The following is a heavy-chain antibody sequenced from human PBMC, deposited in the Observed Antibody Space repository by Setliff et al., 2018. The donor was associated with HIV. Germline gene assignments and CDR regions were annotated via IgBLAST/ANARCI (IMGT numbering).Heavy chain of an antibody. CDR2: IFYTGTT. V-gene: IGHV4-38-2*01. Sequence: SETLSLTCAVSGYSIRDNFFWGWVRQPPGKGLEWIGSIFYTGTTYYNPSLKSRVTLSLDASKNQFSLELTSVTAADTAVYYCARHDCGGDCSINWFDPWGQGTLVTVSS. CDR1: GYSIRDNFF. CDR3: ARHDCGGDCSINWFDP. J-gene: IGHJ5*02. D-gene: IGHD2-21*02.